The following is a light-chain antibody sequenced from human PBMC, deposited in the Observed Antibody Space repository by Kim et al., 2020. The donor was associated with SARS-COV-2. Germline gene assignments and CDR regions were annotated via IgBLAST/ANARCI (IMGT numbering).Light chain of an antibody. V-gene: IGKV3-20*01. CDR3: QQSGGSPT. J-gene: IGKJ5*01. CDR2: GAS. CDR1: QSVSSGY. Sequence: EIVLTQSPGTLSLSPGERATLSCRASQSVSSGYLAWYQRKPGRAPRLLIFGASRRAAGIPDRFSGSGSGTDFTLTISRLEPEDFAVYFCQQSGGSPTFGLGTRLEIK.